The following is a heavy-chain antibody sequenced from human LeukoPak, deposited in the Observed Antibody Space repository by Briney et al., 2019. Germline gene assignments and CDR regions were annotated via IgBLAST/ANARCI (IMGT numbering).Heavy chain of an antibody. CDR3: AKGKGQNWDPFDY. D-gene: IGHD7-27*01. CDR2: IWYDGSNK. CDR1: GFTFSNYG. V-gene: IGHV3-33*06. J-gene: IGHJ4*02. Sequence: PGGSLRLSCAASGFTFSNYGMHWVRQAPGKGLEWVAVIWYDGSNKYYADSVKGRFTISRDNSNNTLYLQMNSLRAEDTAVYYCAKGKGQNWDPFDYWGQGTLVTVSS.